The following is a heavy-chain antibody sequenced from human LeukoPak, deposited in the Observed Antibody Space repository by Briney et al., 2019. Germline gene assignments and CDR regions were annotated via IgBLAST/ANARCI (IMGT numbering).Heavy chain of an antibody. J-gene: IGHJ6*02. V-gene: IGHV3-30-3*01. Sequence: PGGSLRLSCAASGLTFSSSAMHWVRQAPGKGLEWVAVISYDGSNKYYADSVKGRFTISRDNSKNTLYLQMNSLRVEDTAVYYCARTYDYYFYGMDVWGQGTTVTVSS. CDR2: ISYDGSNK. CDR1: GLTFSSSA. D-gene: IGHD4-17*01. CDR3: ARTYDYYFYGMDV.